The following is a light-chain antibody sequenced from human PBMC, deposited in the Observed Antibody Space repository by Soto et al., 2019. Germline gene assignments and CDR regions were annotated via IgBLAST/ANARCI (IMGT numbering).Light chain of an antibody. CDR2: DVS. V-gene: IGLV2-14*01. CDR1: SSDVGGYKY. CDR3: SSYTSSTTYV. J-gene: IGLJ1*01. Sequence: QSVLTQPASVSGSPGQSITISCTGTSSDVGGYKYVSWYQQHPGKAPKLLLYDVSNRPSGVSNRFSGSKSGNTASLTLSGLQAEDEADYYCSSYTSSTTYVFGTGTKLTVL.